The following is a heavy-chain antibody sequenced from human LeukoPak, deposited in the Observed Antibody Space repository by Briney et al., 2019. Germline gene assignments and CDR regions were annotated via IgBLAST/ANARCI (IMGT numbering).Heavy chain of an antibody. CDR3: VKGNYDILTGYYIPLGYYGMDV. V-gene: IGHV3-64D*06. D-gene: IGHD3-9*01. J-gene: IGHJ6*04. CDR1: GFTFSSYA. Sequence: GSLRLSCSASGFTFSSYAMHWVRQAPGKGLEYVSAISSNGGSTYYADSVKGRFTISRDNSKNTLYLQMSSLRAEDTAVYYCVKGNYDILTGYYIPLGYYGMDVWGKGTTVTVSS. CDR2: ISSNGGST.